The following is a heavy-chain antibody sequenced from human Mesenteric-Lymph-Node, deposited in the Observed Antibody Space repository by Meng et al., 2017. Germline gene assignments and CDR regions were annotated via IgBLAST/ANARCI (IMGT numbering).Heavy chain of an antibody. CDR2: IKSKTDGGTT. CDR3: TTVFPPNWYSSSWNAFDI. Sequence: GESLKISCAASGFTFSNAWMSWVRRAPGKGLEWVGRIKSKTDGGTTDYAAPVKGRFTISRDDSKNTLYLQMNSLKTEDTAVYYCTTVFPPNWYSSSWNAFDIWGQGTMVTVSS. CDR1: GFTFSNAW. V-gene: IGHV3-15*01. J-gene: IGHJ3*02. D-gene: IGHD6-13*01.